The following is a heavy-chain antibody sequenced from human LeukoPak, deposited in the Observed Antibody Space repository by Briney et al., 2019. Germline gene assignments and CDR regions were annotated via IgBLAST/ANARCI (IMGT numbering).Heavy chain of an antibody. Sequence: GRSLRLSCAASGLDFRTYGMHWVRQAPGKGLEWVAVISYNGSSKYYADSVKGRFTISRDSPENTLYLQMNSLRAGDTAVYHCATEEYYYGMAVWGQGTTVTVSS. CDR2: ISYNGSSK. J-gene: IGHJ6*02. CDR1: GLDFRTYG. V-gene: IGHV3-30*03. CDR3: ATEEYYYGMAV.